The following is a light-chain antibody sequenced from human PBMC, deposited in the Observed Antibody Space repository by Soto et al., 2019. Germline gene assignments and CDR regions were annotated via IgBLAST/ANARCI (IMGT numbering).Light chain of an antibody. Sequence: EIVLTQSPGTLSLSPGERATLSCRASQSVSSSYLAWYQQKPGQAPRLLIYGASSRATGIPDRFSGSGSGTDFTLTISRLEPEDFAVYYGQQYGSSAPTFGQGTKVEI. CDR1: QSVSSSY. V-gene: IGKV3-20*01. J-gene: IGKJ1*01. CDR3: QQYGSSAPT. CDR2: GAS.